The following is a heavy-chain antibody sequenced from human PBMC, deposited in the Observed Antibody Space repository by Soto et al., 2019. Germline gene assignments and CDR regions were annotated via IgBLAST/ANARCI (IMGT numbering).Heavy chain of an antibody. J-gene: IGHJ5*02. Sequence: SVTLSLTCSLSAVSITTSHHWWADLCHPPRKGLDWIGTISYGGTTEYNPSFWRRVAICVDTSRNQFSLKVNSVTAADTAVYYCARCPTGWPNWFDPWDQGTLVTVAS. CDR3: ARCPTGWPNWFDP. V-gene: IGHV4-39*01. CDR1: AVSITTSHHW. CDR2: ISYGGTT.